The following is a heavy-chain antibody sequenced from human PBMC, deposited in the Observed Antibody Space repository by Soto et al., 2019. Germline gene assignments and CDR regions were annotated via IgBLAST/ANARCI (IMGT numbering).Heavy chain of an antibody. D-gene: IGHD3-10*01. V-gene: IGHV1-69*02. CDR3: ARARQLWFGEFSQFYGMDV. J-gene: IGHJ6*02. Sequence: SMKVSCKASAGTFSSYTISWVRQAPGQGLEWMGRIIPILGIANYAQKFQGRVTITADKSTSTAYMELSSLRSEDTAVYYCARARQLWFGEFSQFYGMDVWGQGTTVTVSS. CDR2: IIPILGIA. CDR1: AGTFSSYT.